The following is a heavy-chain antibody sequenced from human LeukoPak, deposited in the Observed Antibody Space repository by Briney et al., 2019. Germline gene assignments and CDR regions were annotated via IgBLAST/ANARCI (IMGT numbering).Heavy chain of an antibody. CDR3: ARLVVPPGNRGWYYEH. CDR2: INQRGSEK. Sequence: PGGSLRLSCAASGFILSNYWMAWARQGPGEGPEWVANINQRGSEKYYVDSVRGRFTISRDNAKNSLDLQMNSLRVEDTAIYYCARLVVPPGNRGWYYEHWGQGTLVTVSS. J-gene: IGHJ4*02. D-gene: IGHD2-2*01. CDR1: GFILSNYW. V-gene: IGHV3-7*03.